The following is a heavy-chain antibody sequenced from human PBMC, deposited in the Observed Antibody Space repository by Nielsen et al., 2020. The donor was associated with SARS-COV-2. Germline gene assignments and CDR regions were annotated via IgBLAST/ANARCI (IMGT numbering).Heavy chain of an antibody. CDR3: ARGVAAAGTDRKRERYGY. D-gene: IGHD6-13*01. CDR2: ISSSGSTI. Sequence: GESLKISCAASGFTFSSYWMSWVRQAPGKGLEWVSVISSSGSTIYYADSVKGRFTISRDNAKNSLYLQMNSLRAEDTAVYYCARGVAAAGTDRKRERYGYWGQGTLVTVSS. CDR1: GFTFSSYW. V-gene: IGHV3-48*04. J-gene: IGHJ4*02.